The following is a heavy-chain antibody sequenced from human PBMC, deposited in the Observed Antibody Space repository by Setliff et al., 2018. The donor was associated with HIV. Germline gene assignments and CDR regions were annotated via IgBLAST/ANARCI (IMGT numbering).Heavy chain of an antibody. J-gene: IGHJ4*02. CDR2: IHTSGNT. CDR1: GGSISSGDYY. Sequence: SETLSLTCTVSGGSISSGDYYWTWIRQPAGKGLQWIGRIHTSGNTNYNPSLKSRVTISVDTSKKHFSLRLTSVTAADTAVYYCARLLGRTVVVINAGFDYWGQGTLVTV. CDR3: ARLLGRTVVVINAGFDY. V-gene: IGHV4-61*02. D-gene: IGHD2-15*01.